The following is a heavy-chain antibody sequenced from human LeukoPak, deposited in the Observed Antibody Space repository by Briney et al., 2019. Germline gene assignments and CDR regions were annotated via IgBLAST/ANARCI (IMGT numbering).Heavy chain of an antibody. CDR1: GFSFSITW. CDR3: ARDWYHAIDY. V-gene: IGHV3-74*03. Sequence: PGGSLRLSCAASGFSFSITWMHWVRQVPGQGLVWVARITSDGTSISYAESVKGRFTISRDNAKDTLYLQMNSRRVDDTAVYYCARDWYHAIDYWGQGTLVTVSS. D-gene: IGHD2-2*01. J-gene: IGHJ4*02. CDR2: ITSDGTSI.